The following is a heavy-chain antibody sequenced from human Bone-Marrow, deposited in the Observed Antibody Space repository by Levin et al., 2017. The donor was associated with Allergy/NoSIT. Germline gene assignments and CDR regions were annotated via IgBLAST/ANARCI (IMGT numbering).Heavy chain of an antibody. D-gene: IGHD6-6*01. CDR1: GFSLSSSGAG. CDR3: AHLSEYDGSDWFAP. V-gene: IGHV2-5*02. CDR2: IYWDDEK. J-gene: IGHJ5*02. Sequence: SGPTLVKPTQTLTLTCTFSGFSLSSSGAGVAWIRQPPGKALEWLALIYWDDEKRYSPSLKSRLSITKDTSKTQVVLTITNMVPVDTATYYCAHLSEYDGSDWFAPWGQGILVTVSS.